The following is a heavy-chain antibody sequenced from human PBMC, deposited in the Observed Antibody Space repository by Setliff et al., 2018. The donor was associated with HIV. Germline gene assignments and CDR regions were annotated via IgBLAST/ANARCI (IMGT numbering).Heavy chain of an antibody. Sequence: GGSLRLSCAASGFTFSSYSMNWVRQAPGKGLEWVAVIAYDGSIKLYTDSVKGRFTISRDDSKNTLYLQMNSLRAEDTAVYYCARNAPVSGELLESYYYYYVDVWGKGTTVTVSS. D-gene: IGHD3-10*01. J-gene: IGHJ6*03. CDR1: GFTFSSYS. V-gene: IGHV3-30*03. CDR2: IAYDGSIK. CDR3: ARNAPVSGELLESYYYYYVDV.